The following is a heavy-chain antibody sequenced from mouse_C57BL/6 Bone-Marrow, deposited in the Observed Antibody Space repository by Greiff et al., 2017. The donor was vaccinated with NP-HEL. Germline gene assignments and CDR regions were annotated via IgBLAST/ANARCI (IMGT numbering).Heavy chain of an antibody. CDR2: IYPRSGNT. V-gene: IGHV1-81*01. J-gene: IGHJ4*01. D-gene: IGHD1-1*02. Sequence: LVESGAELARPGASVKLSCKASGYTFTSYGISWVKQRTGQGLEWIGEIYPRSGNTYYNEKFKGKATLTADKSSSTAYMELRSLTSEDSAVYFCARSHYDAMDYWGQGTSVTVSS. CDR3: ARSHYDAMDY. CDR1: GYTFTSYG.